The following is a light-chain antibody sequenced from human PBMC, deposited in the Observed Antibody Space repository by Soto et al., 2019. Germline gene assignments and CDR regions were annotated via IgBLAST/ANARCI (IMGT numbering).Light chain of an antibody. J-gene: IGKJ1*01. CDR1: QTISNY. CDR2: AAS. CDR3: QQSYTEEWT. Sequence: DIQMTQSPSSLSASVGDRVTITCRASQTISNYLNWYQQKPGKAPKLLISAASSLQSGVPSRFSGSGSGTEFTLNIRSLQPEDLATYYCQQSYTEEWTFGQGTKGEIK. V-gene: IGKV1-39*01.